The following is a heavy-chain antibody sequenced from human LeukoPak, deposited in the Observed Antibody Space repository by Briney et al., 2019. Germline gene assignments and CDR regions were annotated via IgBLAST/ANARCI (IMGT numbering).Heavy chain of an antibody. J-gene: IGHJ6*03. CDR1: GGSISSSSYY. D-gene: IGHD1-26*01. V-gene: IGHV4-39*07. Sequence: SETLSLTCTVSGGSISSSSYYWGWIRQPPGKGLEWIGSIYYSGSTYYNPSLKSRVTISVDTSKNQFSLKLSSVTAADTAVYYCARDRWARYYYYMDVWGKGTTVTVSS. CDR3: ARDRWARYYYYMDV. CDR2: IYYSGST.